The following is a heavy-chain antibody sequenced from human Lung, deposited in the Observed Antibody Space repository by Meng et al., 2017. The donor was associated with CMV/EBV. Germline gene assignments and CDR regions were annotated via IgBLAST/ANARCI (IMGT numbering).Heavy chain of an antibody. J-gene: IGHJ6*04. CDR3: ARSMLEVNRYYYGMDV. D-gene: IGHD1-1*01. Sequence: SCAASGFTFSSFWMAWVRQAPGKGLEWVGNITQDESEIQYVGSVKGRFTITRDNAKNSLFLQMNSLRAEDTAVYYCARSMLEVNRYYYGMDVWGEGXAVTVSS. V-gene: IGHV3-7*01. CDR2: ITQDESEI. CDR1: GFTFSSFW.